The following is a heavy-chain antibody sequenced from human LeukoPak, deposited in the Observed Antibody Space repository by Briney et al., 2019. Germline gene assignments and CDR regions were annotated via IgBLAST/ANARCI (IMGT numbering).Heavy chain of an antibody. CDR1: GFTFSTYA. Sequence: PGGSLRLSCATSGFTFSTYAMSWVRQAPGRGLEWVSAISGSGGSTYYVDSVKGRFTISRDNSKNTLYLQMSSLRAEDTAVYYCTKETPISVAGSWGQGTLVTVSS. J-gene: IGHJ4*02. D-gene: IGHD6-19*01. CDR2: ISGSGGST. V-gene: IGHV3-23*01. CDR3: TKETPISVAGS.